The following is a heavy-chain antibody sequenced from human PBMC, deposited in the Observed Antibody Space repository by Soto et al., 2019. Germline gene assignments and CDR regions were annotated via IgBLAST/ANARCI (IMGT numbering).Heavy chain of an antibody. CDR2: IDNSGSYI. CDR3: VRGDYRDY. CDR1: GFIFSDYT. Sequence: EVQLVESGGGLVQPGGSLRLSCEVSGFIFSDYTMNWVRQAPGKGLEWVASIDNSGSYIFYAGPLKGRFTISRDNAKNSLFLQLRGLRADDTAVYFCVRGDYRDYWGQGTLVAVSS. D-gene: IGHD4-4*01. V-gene: IGHV3-21*01. J-gene: IGHJ4*02.